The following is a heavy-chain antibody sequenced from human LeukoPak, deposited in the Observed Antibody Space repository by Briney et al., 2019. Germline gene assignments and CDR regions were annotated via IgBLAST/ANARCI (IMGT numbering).Heavy chain of an antibody. Sequence: SGTLSLTCAVSGGSISSGNWWSWVRQSPGKGLEWFGEIHHTGNTNYNPSLKSRATISIDKSKNQFSLKLSSVTAADTAVDYCAREFPITESSSWYSPYYYYMDVWGKGTTVTVSS. J-gene: IGHJ6*03. V-gene: IGHV4-4*02. D-gene: IGHD6-13*01. CDR2: IHHTGNT. CDR3: AREFPITESSSWYSPYYYYMDV. CDR1: GGSISSGNW.